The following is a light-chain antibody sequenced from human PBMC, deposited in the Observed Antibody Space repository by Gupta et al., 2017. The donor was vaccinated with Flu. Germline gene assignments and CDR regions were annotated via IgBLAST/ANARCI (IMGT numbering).Light chain of an antibody. CDR1: QGVSSY. J-gene: IGKJ3*01. Sequence: EIVLTQSPATLSLSPGERATLSCRASQGVSSYLAWYQQKPGQAPRLLIYDASNRANGIPARFSGSGTGTEFTLTISSLEPEDFAVYYCQQRSNWPFTFGHGTKVDIK. CDR2: DAS. CDR3: QQRSNWPFT. V-gene: IGKV3D-11*01.